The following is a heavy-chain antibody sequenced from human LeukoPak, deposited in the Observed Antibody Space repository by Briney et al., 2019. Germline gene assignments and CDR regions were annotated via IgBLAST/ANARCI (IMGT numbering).Heavy chain of an antibody. D-gene: IGHD2-15*01. V-gene: IGHV3-66*01. CDR2: IYSGGST. J-gene: IGHJ6*02. CDR1: GFTFSTND. Sequence: PGGSLRLSCAASGFTFSTNDMSWVRQAPGKGLEWVSVIYSGGSTYYADSVKGRFTISRDNSKNTLYLQMNSLRAEDTAVYYCANDLGVVVAATLGHYYGMDVWGQGTTVTVSS. CDR3: ANDLGVVVAATLGHYYGMDV.